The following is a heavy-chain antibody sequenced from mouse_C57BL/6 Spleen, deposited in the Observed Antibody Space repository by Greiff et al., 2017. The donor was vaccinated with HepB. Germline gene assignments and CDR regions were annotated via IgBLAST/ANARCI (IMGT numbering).Heavy chain of an antibody. CDR3: ARRGDSSCYVGLYAMDY. V-gene: IGHV1-50*01. CDR1: GYTFTSYW. D-gene: IGHD3-2*02. Sequence: QVQLQQSGAELVKPGASVKLSCKASGYTFTSYWMQWVKQRPGQGLEWIGEIDPSDSYTNYNQKFKGKATLTVDTSSSTAYMQLSSLTSEDSAVYYCARRGDSSCYVGLYAMDYWGQGTSVTVSS. J-gene: IGHJ4*01. CDR2: IDPSDSYT.